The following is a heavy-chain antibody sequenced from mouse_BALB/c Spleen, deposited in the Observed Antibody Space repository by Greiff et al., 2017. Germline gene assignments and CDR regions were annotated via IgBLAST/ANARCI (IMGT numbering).Heavy chain of an antibody. CDR3: TRWLLRGGFAY. CDR1: GYTFTSYW. J-gene: IGHJ3*01. Sequence: QVPLQQPGAELVRPGASVKLSCKASGYTFTSYWINWVKQRPGQGLEWIGNIYPSDSYTNYNQKFKDKATLTVDKSSSTAYMQLSSPTSEDSAVYYCTRWLLRGGFAYWGQGTPVTVSA. D-gene: IGHD2-3*01. V-gene: IGHV1-69*02. CDR2: IYPSDSYT.